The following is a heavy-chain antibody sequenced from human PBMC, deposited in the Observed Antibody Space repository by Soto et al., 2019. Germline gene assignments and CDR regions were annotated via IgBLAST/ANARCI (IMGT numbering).Heavy chain of an antibody. D-gene: IGHD6-13*01. CDR1: GGSISSSSYY. Sequence: SETLSLTCTVSGGSISSSSYYWGWIRQPPGKGLEWIGSIYYSGSTYYNPSLKSRVTISVDTSKNQFSLKLSSVTAADTAVYYCARHVSLPAGGQSPELVPYYFDYWGQGTLVTVSS. V-gene: IGHV4-39*01. CDR2: IYYSGST. CDR3: ARHVSLPAGGQSPELVPYYFDY. J-gene: IGHJ4*02.